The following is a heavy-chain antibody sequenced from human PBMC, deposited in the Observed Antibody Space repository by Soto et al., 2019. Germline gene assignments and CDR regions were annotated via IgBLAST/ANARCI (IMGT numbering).Heavy chain of an antibody. CDR2: VSSGDSNT. CDR1: GYTFTTYW. V-gene: IGHV5-51*01. J-gene: IGHJ3*02. Sequence: GQSLKISCKGSGYTFTTYWIGWVRQMPGTGLEWMGIVSSGDSNTRYSPSFQGQVTISADKSINTAYLQWSSLKASDTAMCYCARGGYGDNSEDGFYICGRGTMITV. CDR3: ARGGYGDNSEDGFYI. D-gene: IGHD5-18*01.